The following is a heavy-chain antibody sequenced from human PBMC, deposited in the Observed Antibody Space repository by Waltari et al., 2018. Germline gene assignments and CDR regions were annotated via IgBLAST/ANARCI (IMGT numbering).Heavy chain of an antibody. CDR3: ARDMPIFGVVINDYYYYGMDV. CDR2: IYTSGST. D-gene: IGHD3-3*01. V-gene: IGHV4-4*07. CDR1: GGSISSYY. J-gene: IGHJ6*02. Sequence: QVQLQESGPGLVKPSETLSLTCPVSGGSISSYYWSWIRQPAGKGLEWIGRIYTSGSTNYNPSLKSRVTMSVDTSKNQFSLKLSSVTAADTAVYYCARDMPIFGVVINDYYYYGMDVWGQGTTVTVSS.